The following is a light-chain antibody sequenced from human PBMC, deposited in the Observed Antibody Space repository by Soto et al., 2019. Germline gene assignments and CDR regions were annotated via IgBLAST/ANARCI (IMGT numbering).Light chain of an antibody. CDR2: GAS. Sequence: EIVLTQSPATLSVSPGEGATLSCRASQSVSSKLAWYQQKPGQAPRLLIYGASTRATGIPARFSGSGSGTEFTLIISSPQSEDSAVYYCQQYNSWLWTFGQGTKVDI. CDR1: QSVSSK. J-gene: IGKJ1*01. V-gene: IGKV3-15*01. CDR3: QQYNSWLWT.